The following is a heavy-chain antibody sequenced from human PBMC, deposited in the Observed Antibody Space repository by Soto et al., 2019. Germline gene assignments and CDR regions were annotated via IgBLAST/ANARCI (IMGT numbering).Heavy chain of an antibody. CDR1: GFIFENFG. V-gene: IGHV3-23*01. CDR2: ISGSGVKK. D-gene: IGHD1-26*01. J-gene: IGHJ5*02. CDR3: AKNQGVELVPLATVDWFDP. Sequence: PGGSLRLSCAASGFIFENFGMSWVRQAPGKGLEWISSISGSGVKKYYADSVKGRCTISSDNSKSTVYLELNNLSAEDTAVYHWAKNQGVELVPLATVDWFDPLGQGSVVTVSS.